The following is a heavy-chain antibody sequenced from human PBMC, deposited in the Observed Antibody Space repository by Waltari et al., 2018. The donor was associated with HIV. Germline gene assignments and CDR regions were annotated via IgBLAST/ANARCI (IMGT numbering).Heavy chain of an antibody. D-gene: IGHD5-12*01. CDR2: IYYSGST. J-gene: IGHJ4*02. CDR1: GGSISSSSYY. CDR3: ASHNVEMATFDY. Sequence: QLQLQESGPGLVKPSETLSLTCTVSGGSISSSSYYWGWIRQPPGKGLEWIGSIYYSGSTYYNPSLKSRVTISVDTPKNQFSLKLSSVTAADTAVYYCASHNVEMATFDYWGQGTLVTVSS. V-gene: IGHV4-39*01.